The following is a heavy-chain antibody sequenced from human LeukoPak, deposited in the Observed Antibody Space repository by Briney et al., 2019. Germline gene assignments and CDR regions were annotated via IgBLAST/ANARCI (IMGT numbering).Heavy chain of an antibody. CDR3: ARGSSGYYVRSSDAFDI. Sequence: GASVKVSCKASGYTFTSYAMNWVRQAPGQGLEWMGWINTNTGNPTYAQGFTGRFVFSLDTSVSTAYLQISSLKAEDTAVYYCARGSSGYYVRSSDAFDIWGQGTMVTVSS. J-gene: IGHJ3*02. CDR1: GYTFTSYA. V-gene: IGHV7-4-1*02. D-gene: IGHD3-22*01. CDR2: INTNTGNP.